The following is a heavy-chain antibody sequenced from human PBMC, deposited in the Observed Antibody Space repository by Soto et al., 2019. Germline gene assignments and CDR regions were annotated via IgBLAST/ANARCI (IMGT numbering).Heavy chain of an antibody. Sequence: ASVKVSCKASGGTFSSYAISWVRQAPGQGLEWMGGIIPIFGTANYAQKFQGRVTITADESTSTAYMELSSLRSEDTAVYYCARAPPALREFYYYYGMDVWGQGTTVTVSS. J-gene: IGHJ6*02. V-gene: IGHV1-69*13. CDR2: IIPIFGTA. CDR1: GGTFSSYA. CDR3: ARAPPALREFYYYYGMDV.